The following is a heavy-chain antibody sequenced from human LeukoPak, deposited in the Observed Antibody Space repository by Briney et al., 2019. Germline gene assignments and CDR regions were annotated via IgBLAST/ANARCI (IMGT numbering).Heavy chain of an antibody. CDR2: ITWGGGYS. CDR1: GFTFDDYT. D-gene: IGHD5-12*01. Sequence: GGSLRLSCAASGFTFDDYTMHWVRQGPGKGLEWVSLITWGGGYSYYADSVKGRFTVSRDNSENSLYLQMNSLRTEDTALYYCARASGYHYYFDYWGQGTLVTVSS. CDR3: ARASGYHYYFDY. V-gene: IGHV3-43*01. J-gene: IGHJ4*02.